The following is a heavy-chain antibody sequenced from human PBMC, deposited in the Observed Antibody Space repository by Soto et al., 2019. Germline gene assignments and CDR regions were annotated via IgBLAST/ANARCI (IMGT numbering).Heavy chain of an antibody. CDR2: ISAYNGNT. V-gene: IGHV1-18*01. CDR1: GYTFTSYG. Sequence: GASVKVSCKASGYTFTSYGISWVRQAPGQGLEWMGWISAYNGNTNYAQKLQGRVTMTTDTSTSTAYMELRSLRSDDTAVYYCARRYCSSTSCYPVDYWGQGTLVTVS. CDR3: ARRYCSSTSCYPVDY. J-gene: IGHJ4*02. D-gene: IGHD2-2*01.